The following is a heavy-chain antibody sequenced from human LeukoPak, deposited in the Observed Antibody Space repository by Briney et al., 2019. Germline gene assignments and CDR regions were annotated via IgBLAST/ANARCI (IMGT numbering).Heavy chain of an antibody. Sequence: GDSLRLSCAASGFTFSSYDMHWVRQATGKGLEWVSVIGTAGDTYYSGSVKGRFTISRENAKNSLYLQMNSLRAGDTAVYYCARALKYCSSTSCFGRSYAFDIWGQGTMVTVSS. D-gene: IGHD2-2*01. CDR2: IGTAGDT. V-gene: IGHV3-13*01. J-gene: IGHJ3*02. CDR3: ARALKYCSSTSCFGRSYAFDI. CDR1: GFTFSSYD.